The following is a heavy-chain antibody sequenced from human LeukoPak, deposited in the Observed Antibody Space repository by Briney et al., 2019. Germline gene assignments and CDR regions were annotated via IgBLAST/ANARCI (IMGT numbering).Heavy chain of an antibody. D-gene: IGHD2-8*02. CDR2: IYYSGST. CDR3: ARRYWDAFDI. CDR1: GGSISSYC. V-gene: IGHV4-59*08. J-gene: IGHJ3*02. Sequence: PSETLSLTCTVSGGSISSYCWSWVRHPPGKGQEWIGYIYYSGSTNYNPSLKSRVTISVDTSKNQFSLKLSSVTAADWAVYYCARRYWDAFDIWGQGTMVTVSS.